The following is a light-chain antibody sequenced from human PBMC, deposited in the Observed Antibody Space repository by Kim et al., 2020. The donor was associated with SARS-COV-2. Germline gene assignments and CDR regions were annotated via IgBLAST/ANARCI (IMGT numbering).Light chain of an antibody. Sequence: SASVGDRVTITCRASQSISSWLAWYQQKPGKAPKLLIYKASSLESGVPSRFSDSGSGTEFTLTISSLQPDDFATYYCQQYNSLITFGQGTRLEIK. J-gene: IGKJ5*01. CDR3: QQYNSLIT. V-gene: IGKV1-5*03. CDR2: KAS. CDR1: QSISSW.